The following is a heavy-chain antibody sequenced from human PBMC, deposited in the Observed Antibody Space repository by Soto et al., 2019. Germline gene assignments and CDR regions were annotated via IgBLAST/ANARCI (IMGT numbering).Heavy chain of an antibody. Sequence: PSETLSLTCTVSGASISSASYYWAWIRQAPGKGLEWIGAISYGGATYHNPSLRSRITISVDPSKSQFSLDLTSVSAADTSFYFCARHRRETGTYAQPPDHWGQGTLVTVSS. J-gene: IGHJ4*02. D-gene: IGHD1-1*01. CDR3: ARHRRETGTYAQPPDH. V-gene: IGHV4-39*01. CDR2: ISYGGAT. CDR1: GASISSASYY.